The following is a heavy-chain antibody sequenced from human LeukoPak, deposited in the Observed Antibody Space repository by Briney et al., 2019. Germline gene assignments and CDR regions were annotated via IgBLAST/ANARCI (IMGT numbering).Heavy chain of an antibody. V-gene: IGHV4-38-2*02. CDR3: ARDVQYYYDGNNWFDP. Sequence: PSETLSLTCTVSGYSLRSGYFWGWIRQPPGKGLEWIGSIDHSGGTYYNPSLKTRVTISVDTSNNQFSLKLSSVTAADTAVYFCARDVQYYYDGNNWFDPWGQGTLVTVSS. CDR2: IDHSGGT. CDR1: GYSLRSGYF. J-gene: IGHJ5*02. D-gene: IGHD3-22*01.